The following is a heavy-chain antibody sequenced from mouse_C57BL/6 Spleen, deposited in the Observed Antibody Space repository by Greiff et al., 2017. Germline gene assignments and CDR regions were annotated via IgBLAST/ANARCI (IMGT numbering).Heavy chain of an antibody. CDR1: GYAFSSSW. CDR3: ARSDYYGSSPAMDY. D-gene: IGHD1-1*01. V-gene: IGHV1-82*01. J-gene: IGHJ4*01. Sequence: QVQLQQSGPELVKPGASVKISCKASGYAFSSSWMNWVKQRPGKGLEWIGRIYPGDGDTNYNGKFKGKATLTADKSSSTAYMQLSSLTSEDSAVYFCARSDYYGSSPAMDYWGQGTSVTVSS. CDR2: IYPGDGDT.